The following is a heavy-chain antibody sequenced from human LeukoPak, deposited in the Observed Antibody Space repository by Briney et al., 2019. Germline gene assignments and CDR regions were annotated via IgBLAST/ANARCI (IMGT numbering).Heavy chain of an antibody. D-gene: IGHD2-2*01. CDR2: IRYDGSNK. J-gene: IGHJ6*03. Sequence: GGSLRLSCAASGFTFSSYGMHWVRQAPGKGLEWVEFIRYDGSNKYYADSVKGRFTISRDNSKNTLYLQMNSLRAEDTAVYYCAKEYCSSTSCYRNYYYMDVWGKGTTVTVSS. CDR3: AKEYCSSTSCYRNYYYMDV. V-gene: IGHV3-30*02. CDR1: GFTFSSYG.